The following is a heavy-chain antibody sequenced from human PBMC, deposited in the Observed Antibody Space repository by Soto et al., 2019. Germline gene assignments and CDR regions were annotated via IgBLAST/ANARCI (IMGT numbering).Heavy chain of an antibody. CDR1: VGSFSSYA. D-gene: IGHD3-10*01. J-gene: IGHJ6*02. CDR3: ATNGGGYYYYGMDV. CDR2: IIPIFGTA. V-gene: IGHV1-69*13. Sequence: AVKVSCKACVGSFSSYAISWVRQAPGQGLEWMGGIIPIFGTANYAQKFQGRVTITADDSTSTAYMELSSLRSEDTAVYYCATNGGGYYYYGMDVWGQGTTVTVSS.